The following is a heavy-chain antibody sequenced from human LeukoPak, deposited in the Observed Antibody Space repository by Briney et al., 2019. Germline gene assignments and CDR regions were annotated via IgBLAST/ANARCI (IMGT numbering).Heavy chain of an antibody. CDR1: GYSFTSYW. J-gene: IGHJ4*02. CDR3: ARQKYYYGSGSRHPFDY. CDR2: IYPGDSDT. V-gene: IGHV5-51*01. Sequence: GESLKISCKGSGYSFTSYWIGWVRQMPGKGLEWMGIIYPGDSDTRYSPSFQGQVTISADKSISTAYLQWSSLKASDTAMYYCARQKYYYGSGSRHPFDYWGQGNLVTVSS. D-gene: IGHD3-10*01.